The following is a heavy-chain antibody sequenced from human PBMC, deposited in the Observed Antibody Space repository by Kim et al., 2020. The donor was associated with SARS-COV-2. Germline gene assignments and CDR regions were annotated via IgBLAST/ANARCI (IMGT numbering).Heavy chain of an antibody. J-gene: IGHJ6*02. D-gene: IGHD2-15*01. V-gene: IGHV3-13*01. Sequence: GSVKGRFTISRENAKNSLYLQMNSLRAGDTAVYYCARIYCSGGSCYGMDVWGQGTTVTVSS. CDR3: ARIYCSGGSCYGMDV.